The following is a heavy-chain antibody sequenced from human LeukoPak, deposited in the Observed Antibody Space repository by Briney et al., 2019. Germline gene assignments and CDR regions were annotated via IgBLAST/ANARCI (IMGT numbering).Heavy chain of an antibody. CDR1: GGSNSSSNDY. CDR3: ARGGSGSGYYLFDA. V-gene: IGHV4-39*01. Sequence: SETLSLTCTVSGGSNSSSNDYWGWIRQPPGRGLEWDADIYYSGSTYYNSSLKSRVTISEDTSKNQVCLMLRSACAADTAVYYCARGGSGSGYYLFDAGGRGTLVTV. D-gene: IGHD3-22*01. J-gene: IGHJ4*02. CDR2: IYYSGST.